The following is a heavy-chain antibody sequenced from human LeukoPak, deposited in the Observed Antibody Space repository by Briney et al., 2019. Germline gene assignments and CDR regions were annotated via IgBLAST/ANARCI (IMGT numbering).Heavy chain of an antibody. J-gene: IGHJ5*02. CDR1: GDSISSGSFY. CDR2: IYYSGST. V-gene: IGHV4-39*07. CDR3: ARVPLGLIVVVPAASDYWFDP. D-gene: IGHD2-2*01. Sequence: SETLSLTCTVSGDSISSGSFYWSWIRQPPGKGLEWIGSIYYSGSTYYNPSLKSRVTISVDTSKNQFSLKLSSVTAADTAVYYCARVPLGLIVVVPAASDYWFDPWGQGTLVTVSS.